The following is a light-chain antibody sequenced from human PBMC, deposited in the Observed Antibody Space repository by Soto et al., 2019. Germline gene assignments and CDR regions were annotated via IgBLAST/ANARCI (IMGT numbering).Light chain of an antibody. J-gene: IGKJ2*01. V-gene: IGKV3-15*01. CDR3: QQSYSTPYT. CDR1: HSVRSD. CDR2: DAS. Sequence: EIVMTQSPATLSVSPGERATLSCRASHSVRSDLAWYQQKPGQSPRLLIFDASTRATGIPARFSGRGSGTDFTLTISSLQPEDFATYYCQQSYSTPYTFGQGTKVDIK.